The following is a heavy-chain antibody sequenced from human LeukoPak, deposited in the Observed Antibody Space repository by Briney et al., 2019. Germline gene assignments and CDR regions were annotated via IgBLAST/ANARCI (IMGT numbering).Heavy chain of an antibody. Sequence: ASVKVSCKASGYTFTGYYMHWVRQAPGQGLEWMGRINPHSGGTNYAQKFQGRVTMTRDTSISTAYMELSRLRSDDTAVYYCAREALGLAAYYYDSSGYYYPDYWGQGTLVTVSS. D-gene: IGHD3-22*01. J-gene: IGHJ4*02. CDR2: INPHSGGT. V-gene: IGHV1-2*06. CDR1: GYTFTGYY. CDR3: AREALGLAAYYYDSSGYYYPDY.